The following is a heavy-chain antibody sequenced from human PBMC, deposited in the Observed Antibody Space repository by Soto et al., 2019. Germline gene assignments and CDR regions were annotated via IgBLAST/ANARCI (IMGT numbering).Heavy chain of an antibody. V-gene: IGHV1-8*01. CDR1: GYTFTSYD. D-gene: IGHD4-17*01. J-gene: IGHJ4*02. CDR3: ARGDYGDYAYDY. Sequence: ASVKVSCKASGYTFTSYDINWVRQATGQGLEWMGWMNPNSGNTGYAQKFQGRVTMTRNTSISTAYMELSSLRSEDTAVYYCARGDYGDYAYDYWGQGTRVTVSS. CDR2: MNPNSGNT.